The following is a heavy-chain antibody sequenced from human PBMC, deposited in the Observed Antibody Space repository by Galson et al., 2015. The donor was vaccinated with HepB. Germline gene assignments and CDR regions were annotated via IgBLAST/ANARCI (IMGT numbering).Heavy chain of an antibody. CDR2: ISAYNGNT. CDR1: GYTFTSYG. V-gene: IGHV1-18*04. Sequence: SCKASGYTFTSYGISWVRQAPGQGLEWMGWISAYNGNTNYAQKLQGRVTMTTDTSTSTAYMELRSLRSDDTAVYYCASGFGEYYYYYGMDVWGQGTTVTVSS. D-gene: IGHD3-10*01. J-gene: IGHJ6*02. CDR3: ASGFGEYYYYYGMDV.